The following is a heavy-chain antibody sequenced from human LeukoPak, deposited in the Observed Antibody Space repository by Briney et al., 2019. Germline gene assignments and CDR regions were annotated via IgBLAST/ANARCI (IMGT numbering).Heavy chain of an antibody. CDR2: IYYSGST. CDR1: GGSISSYY. CDR3: ARGPGSYGSGSYHGFYYFDY. D-gene: IGHD3-10*01. V-gene: IGHV4-59*01. Sequence: PSETLSLTCTVSGGSISSYYWSWIRQPPGKGLEWIGYIYYSGSTNYNPSLKSRVTISVDTSKNQFSLKLSSVTAADTAVYYCARGPGSYGSGSYHGFYYFDYWGQGTLVTVSS. J-gene: IGHJ4*02.